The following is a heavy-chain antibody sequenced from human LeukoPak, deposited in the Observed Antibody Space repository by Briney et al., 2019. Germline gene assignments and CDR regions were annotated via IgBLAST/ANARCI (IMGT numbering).Heavy chain of an antibody. D-gene: IGHD3-22*01. CDR3: TRGPVYYYDSSGYYDDY. V-gene: IGHV3-73*01. CDR2: IRRKANSYAT. Sequence: GGSLRLSCAASGFTFSGSAMHWVRQASGKGLEWVCRIRRKANSYATAYAASVKGRFTISRHDSKNTAYLQMNSLTTEDTAVYYCTRGPVYYYDSSGYYDDYWGQGTLVTVSS. J-gene: IGHJ4*02. CDR1: GFTFSGSA.